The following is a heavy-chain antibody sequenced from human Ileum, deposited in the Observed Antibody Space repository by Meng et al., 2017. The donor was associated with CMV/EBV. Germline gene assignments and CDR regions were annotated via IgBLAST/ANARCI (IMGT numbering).Heavy chain of an antibody. J-gene: IGHJ4*02. CDR1: GGTLSGNY. Sequence: GGTLSGNYGTWIRKTQGKGLEWIGESHQTDNDSEGINYNPSIKSRVTISLDTSTNHFSLKMNSVTAADTAVYYCSRGLDSFKLGNYWAQGTLVTVSS. CDR2: SHQTDNDSEGI. CDR3: SRGLDSFKLGNY. D-gene: IGHD1-1*01. V-gene: IGHV4-34*01.